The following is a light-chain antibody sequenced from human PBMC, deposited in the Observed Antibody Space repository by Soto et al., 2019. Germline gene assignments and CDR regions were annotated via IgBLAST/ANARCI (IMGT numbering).Light chain of an antibody. Sequence: QSALTQPASVSGSPGQSITISCTGTSSDVGDYNYVSWYQQHPGKVPKLMIYEVILRPSGVSTRFSGSKSGNTASLTISGLQAEDEGDYYCSSYTSSSTVVFGGGTQLTVL. CDR1: SSDVGDYNY. CDR3: SSYTSSSTVV. J-gene: IGLJ2*01. V-gene: IGLV2-14*01. CDR2: EVI.